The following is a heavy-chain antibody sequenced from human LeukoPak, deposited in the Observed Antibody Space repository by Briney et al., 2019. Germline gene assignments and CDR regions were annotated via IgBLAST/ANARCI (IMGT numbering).Heavy chain of an antibody. V-gene: IGHV3-64D*06. CDR2: ISSNGGNT. Sequence: GGSLRLSCSASGLTFSSYAMHWVRQAPGKGLEYVSVISSNGGNTHYADSVKGRFTISRDNSKNTLFLQMSSLRAEDTAVYYCSSGSSMDVWGQGTTVTVSS. CDR1: GLTFSSYA. CDR3: SSGSSMDV. D-gene: IGHD3-22*01. J-gene: IGHJ6*02.